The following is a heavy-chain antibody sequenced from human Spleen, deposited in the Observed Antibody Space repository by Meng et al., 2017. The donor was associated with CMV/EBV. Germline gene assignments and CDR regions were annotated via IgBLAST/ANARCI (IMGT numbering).Heavy chain of an antibody. J-gene: IGHJ4*02. D-gene: IGHD3/OR15-3a*01. V-gene: IGHV1-46*01. Sequence: QVQLVQSGAEVKKPGASVKVSCKASGYTFTSYYMHWVRQAPGQGLEWMGIINPSSGSTGYAQKFQVRVSMTRDTSTSTVYMELSSLRSEDTAVYYCARDGLGNYYYGYWGQGTLVTVSS. CDR2: INPSSGST. CDR3: ARDGLGNYYYGY. CDR1: GYTFTSYY.